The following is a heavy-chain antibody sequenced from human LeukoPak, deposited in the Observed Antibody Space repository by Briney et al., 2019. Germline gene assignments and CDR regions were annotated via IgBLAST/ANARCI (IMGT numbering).Heavy chain of an antibody. J-gene: IGHJ5*02. CDR1: GYTFTSYG. CDR2: ISAYNGNT. Sequence: ASVKVSCKASGYTFTSYGISWVRQAPGQGLEWMGWISAYNGNTNYAQKLQGRVTMTTDTSTSTAYMELSSLRSEDTAVYYCARERYGDYWFDPWGQGTLVTVSS. D-gene: IGHD4-17*01. CDR3: ARERYGDYWFDP. V-gene: IGHV1-18*01.